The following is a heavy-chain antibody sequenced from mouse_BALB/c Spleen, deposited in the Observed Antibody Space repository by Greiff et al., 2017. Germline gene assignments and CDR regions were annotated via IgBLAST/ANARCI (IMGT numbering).Heavy chain of an antibody. CDR3: ARAYGSSPYWYFDV. D-gene: IGHD1-1*01. CDR1: GFTFSSFG. V-gene: IGHV5-17*02. J-gene: IGHJ1*01. CDR2: IISGSSTI. Sequence: EVKLVESGGGLVQPGGSRKLSCAASGFTFSSFGMHWVRQAPEKGLEWVAYIISGSSTIYYADTVKGRFTISRDNPKNTLFLQMTSLRSEDTAMYYCARAYGSSPYWYFDVWGAGTTVTVSS.